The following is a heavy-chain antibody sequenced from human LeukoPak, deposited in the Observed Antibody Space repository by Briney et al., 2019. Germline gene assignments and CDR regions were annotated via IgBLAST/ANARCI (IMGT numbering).Heavy chain of an antibody. Sequence: GGSLRLSCAASGFTFSSYAMHWVRQAPGKGLEWVAVISYDGSNKYYADSVKGRFTISRDNSKNTLYLQMNSLRAEDTAVYYCARGSIVVVPAATDFDPWGQGTLVTVSP. CDR3: ARGSIVVVPAATDFDP. CDR1: GFTFSSYA. CDR2: ISYDGSNK. J-gene: IGHJ5*02. D-gene: IGHD2-2*01. V-gene: IGHV3-30*01.